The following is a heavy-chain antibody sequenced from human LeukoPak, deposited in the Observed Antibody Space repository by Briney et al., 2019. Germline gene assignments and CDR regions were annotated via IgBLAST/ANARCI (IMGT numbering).Heavy chain of an antibody. CDR3: ARGPIVLMVCAILGTRPYFDY. CDR1: GGSFSGYY. Sequence: PSETLSLTCVVYGGSFSGYYWSWIRQPPGKGLEWIGEINHSGSTNYNPSLKSRVTISVDTSKNQFSLKLSPVTAADTAVYYCARGPIVLMVCAILGTRPYFDYWGQGTLVTVSS. D-gene: IGHD2-8*01. V-gene: IGHV4-34*01. J-gene: IGHJ4*02. CDR2: INHSGST.